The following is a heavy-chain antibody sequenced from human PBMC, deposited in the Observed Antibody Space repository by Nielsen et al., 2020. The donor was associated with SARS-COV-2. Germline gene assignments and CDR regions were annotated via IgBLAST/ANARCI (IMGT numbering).Heavy chain of an antibody. D-gene: IGHD6-19*01. J-gene: IGHJ6*03. CDR2: IYYSGST. Sequence: SETLSLTCTVSGGSISSSSYYWGWIRQPPGKGLEWIGSIYYSGSTYYNPSLKSRVTISVDTSKNQFSLKLSSVTAADTAVYYCARVRTGAVAGTGVYYYYYMDVWGKGTTVTVSS. V-gene: IGHV4-39*07. CDR3: ARVRTGAVAGTGVYYYYYMDV. CDR1: GGSISSSSYY.